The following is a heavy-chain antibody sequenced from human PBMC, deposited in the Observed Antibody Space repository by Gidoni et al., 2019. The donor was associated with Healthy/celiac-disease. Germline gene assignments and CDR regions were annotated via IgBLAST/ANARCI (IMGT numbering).Heavy chain of an antibody. J-gene: IGHJ5*02. CDR3: SRRYDFWSGYPT. Sequence: QVQLVQSGAEVKKPGASVKVSCKASGDTFTSYGSSWVRQAPGPGLEWMGWISAYNCNTNYSQNLQGRVTITTDTSTSTAYMELRSLRSDDTALYYCSRRYDFWSGYPTWGQGTLVTVSS. D-gene: IGHD3-3*01. V-gene: IGHV1-18*01. CDR2: ISAYNCNT. CDR1: GDTFTSYG.